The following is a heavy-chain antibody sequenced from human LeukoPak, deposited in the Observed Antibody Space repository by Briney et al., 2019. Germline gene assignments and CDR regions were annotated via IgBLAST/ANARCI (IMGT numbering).Heavy chain of an antibody. CDR1: GGSFSGYY. V-gene: IGHV4-34*01. CDR2: INHSGGI. J-gene: IGHJ3*02. D-gene: IGHD3-22*01. CDR3: AREGMGSGYSSQDAFDI. Sequence: SETLSLTCAVYGGSFSGYYWSWIRQPPGKGLEWIGEINHSGGIKYNPSLKSRVTISVDTSKNQFSLKLSSVTAADTAVYYCAREGMGSGYSSQDAFDIWGQGTMVAVSS.